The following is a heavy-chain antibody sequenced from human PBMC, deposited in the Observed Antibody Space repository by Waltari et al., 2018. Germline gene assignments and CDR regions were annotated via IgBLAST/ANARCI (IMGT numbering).Heavy chain of an antibody. V-gene: IGHV3-30*02. Sequence: QVQLVESGGGVVQPGGSLPLSCAASGLSFSPYGMHWVRQAPGKGLEWVAYIRYDGNTKYCADSVKGRFTISRDNSKNTLYLQMNSLRGEDTAVYYCAKKIGNYDYFDYWGQGTLVTVSS. CDR3: AKKIGNYDYFDY. J-gene: IGHJ4*02. CDR2: IRYDGNTK. CDR1: GLSFSPYG. D-gene: IGHD1-7*01.